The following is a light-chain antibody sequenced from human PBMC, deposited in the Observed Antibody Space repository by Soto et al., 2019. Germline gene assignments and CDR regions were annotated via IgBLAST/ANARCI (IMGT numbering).Light chain of an antibody. CDR3: SSYTPSSTQV. CDR1: STDVGYYNY. J-gene: IGLJ3*02. CDR2: EVS. V-gene: IGLV2-14*01. Sequence: QSALTQPASVSGSPGQSITISCTGSSTDVGYYNYVAWYQHHPGKAPKLMIYEVSNRPSGVSNRFSGSKSGNTASLAISGLQAEDEADYYCSSYTPSSTQVFGGGTQLTVL.